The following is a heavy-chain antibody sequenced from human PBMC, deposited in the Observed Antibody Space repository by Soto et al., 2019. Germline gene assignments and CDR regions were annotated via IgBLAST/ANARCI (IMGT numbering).Heavy chain of an antibody. J-gene: IGHJ4*02. Sequence: QVQLVESGGGLVEPRGSLRLPCAASGFTFSDYYMSWIRQAPGKGLEWLPYISSSGATIYYVDSVRARFTTSRDNARKARFVQVASLREEAAVVYYCARGGVSATAPSAHWGRGSQVSVSS. V-gene: IGHV3-11*01. CDR2: ISSSGATI. D-gene: IGHD6-25*01. CDR3: ARGGVSATAPSAH. CDR1: GFTFSDYY.